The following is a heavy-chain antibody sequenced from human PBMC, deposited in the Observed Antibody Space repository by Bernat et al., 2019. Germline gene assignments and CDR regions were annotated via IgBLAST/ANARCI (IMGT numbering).Heavy chain of an antibody. CDR3: AKGQTTVMAFDI. CDR1: GFTFSSYA. V-gene: IGHV3-23*01. J-gene: IGHJ3*02. Sequence: EVQLLEPGGDLVQPGGSLRLSCAASGFTFSSYAMSWVRQAPGKGLEWVSAISGSGGSTYYADSVKGRLTISRDNSKNTLYLQMNSLRAEDTAVYYCAKGQTTVMAFDIWGRGTMVTVSS. CDR2: ISGSGGST. D-gene: IGHD4-17*01.